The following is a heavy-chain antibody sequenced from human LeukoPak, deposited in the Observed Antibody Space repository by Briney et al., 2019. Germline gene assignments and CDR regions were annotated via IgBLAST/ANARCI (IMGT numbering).Heavy chain of an antibody. D-gene: IGHD6-13*01. V-gene: IGHV3-66*01. CDR1: GFTVSSNY. J-gene: IGHJ4*02. CDR2: IYRGGST. Sequence: GGSLRLSCAASGFTVSSNYMSWVRQAPGKGLEWVSVIYRGGSTYYTDSVKGRFTISIDKSKNTLYLQMNRLRAEDTAVYYCASVHSSSWYGLAYWGQGTVVTVSS. CDR3: ASVHSSSWYGLAY.